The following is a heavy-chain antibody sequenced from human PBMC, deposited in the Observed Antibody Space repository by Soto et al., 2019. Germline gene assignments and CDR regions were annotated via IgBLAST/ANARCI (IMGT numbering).Heavy chain of an antibody. CDR3: TTDIEVIDYDYYYMYV. CDR1: GFTFSNSW. V-gene: IGHV3-15*01. CDR2: IKNKTNGGTP. Sequence: GGSLRLSCVASGFTFSNSWMSWVRQAPGKGLEWVGHIKNKTNGGTPDYAAPVKGRFTISRDDSKNTLYMQMNSLKTEDTAVYYCTTDIEVIDYDYYYMYVWGKGTTVTVSS. D-gene: IGHD3-22*01. J-gene: IGHJ6*03.